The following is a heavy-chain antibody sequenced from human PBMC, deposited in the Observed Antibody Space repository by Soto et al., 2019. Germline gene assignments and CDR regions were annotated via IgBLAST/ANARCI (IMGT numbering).Heavy chain of an antibody. CDR2: ISNGENIK. CDR3: AIGHLGVLDY. V-gene: IGHV3-30*12. CDR1: GFNFGNFG. Sequence: QVQLVESGGGVVQPGGSLRLSCVASGFNFGNFGMHWVRQAPGKGLEWATVISNGENIKEDSVGDRFAVARDNDKNTLYLQLNSMRDEDTAIYYCAIGHLGVLDYWGQGTLVTVSS. D-gene: IGHD6-6*01. J-gene: IGHJ4*02.